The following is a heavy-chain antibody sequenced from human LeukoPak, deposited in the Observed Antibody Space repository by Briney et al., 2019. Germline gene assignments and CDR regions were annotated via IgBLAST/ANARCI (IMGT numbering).Heavy chain of an antibody. Sequence: SETLSLTCTVSGGSISSYFWSWIRQPPGKGLEWIGHISYIVNTNYNTSLKSRLTMSIDTSKKQFSLKLSAVTAADTAVYYCARCDPYYFDSWGQGTLVTVSS. D-gene: IGHD2-21*02. CDR2: ISYIVNT. V-gene: IGHV4-59*08. CDR3: ARCDPYYFDS. J-gene: IGHJ4*02. CDR1: GGSISSYF.